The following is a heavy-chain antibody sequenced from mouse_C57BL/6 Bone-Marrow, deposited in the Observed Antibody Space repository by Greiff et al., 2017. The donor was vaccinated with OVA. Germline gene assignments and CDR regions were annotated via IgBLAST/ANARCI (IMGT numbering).Heavy chain of an antibody. CDR1: GYTFTDYY. CDR2: INPYNVGT. J-gene: IGHJ4*01. V-gene: IGHV1-19*01. CDR3: ARGGTRYAMDY. Sequence: EVQLQESGPVLVKPGASVKMSCKASGYTFTDYYMNWVKQSHGKSLEWIGVINPYNVGTSYNQKFKGKATLTVDKSSSTAYMELNSLTSEDSAVYYCARGGTRYAMDYWGQVTSVTVSS. D-gene: IGHD2-14*01.